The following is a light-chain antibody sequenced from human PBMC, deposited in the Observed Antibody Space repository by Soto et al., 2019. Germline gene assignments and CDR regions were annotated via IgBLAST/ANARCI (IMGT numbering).Light chain of an antibody. J-gene: IGLJ1*01. CDR2: NKH. Sequence: QSVLTQAPSASGTPGQRVTISCSGSSSNIGSKTVNWYQQLPGMAPNLLIFNKHQRPSGVPDRFSGSKSGTSASLAISGLQSEDQSDYYCAAWDDRLNARVFGTGPNVTVL. CDR3: AAWDDRLNARV. V-gene: IGLV1-44*01. CDR1: SSNIGSKT.